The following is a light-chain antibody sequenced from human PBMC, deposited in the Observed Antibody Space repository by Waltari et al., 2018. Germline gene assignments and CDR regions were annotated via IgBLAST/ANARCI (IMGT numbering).Light chain of an antibody. Sequence: QSVLTQPPSASGTPGQRVTISCSGSGFNIGINTVNCYQHLPGTAPKRLIYNDNQRPSGVPDRFSGSKSGSSASLAISGLQSDDEANYYCAAWDDSLNGLSFGTGTRVTVL. CDR1: GFNIGINT. CDR3: AAWDDSLNGLS. V-gene: IGLV1-44*01. CDR2: NDN. J-gene: IGLJ1*01.